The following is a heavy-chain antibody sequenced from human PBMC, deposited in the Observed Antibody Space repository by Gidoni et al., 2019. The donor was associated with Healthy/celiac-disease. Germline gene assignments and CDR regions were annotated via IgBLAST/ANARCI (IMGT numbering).Heavy chain of an antibody. Sequence: QVTLRESGPALVKPTQTLTLTCTFSGFSLSTSGMCVSWIRQPPGKALEWLALIDWDDDKYYSTSLKTRLTISKDTSKNQVVLTMTNMDPVDTATYYCARTGYSGYDGFSGWFDPWGQGTLVTVSS. V-gene: IGHV2-70*01. CDR1: GFSLSTSGMC. D-gene: IGHD5-12*01. J-gene: IGHJ5*02. CDR2: IDWDDDK. CDR3: ARTGYSGYDGFSGWFDP.